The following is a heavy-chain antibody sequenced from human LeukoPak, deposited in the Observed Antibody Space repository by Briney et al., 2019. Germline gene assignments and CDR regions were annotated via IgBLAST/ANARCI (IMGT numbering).Heavy chain of an antibody. Sequence: ASVKVSCKASGYTFTGYYMHWVRQAPGQGLEWMGRINPNSGGTNYAQKFQGRVTMTRDTSIGTAYMELSRLRSDDTAVYYCARGGSCGDQARDNWFDPWGQGTLVTVSS. D-gene: IGHD4-17*01. CDR2: INPNSGGT. J-gene: IGHJ5*02. CDR1: GYTFTGYY. CDR3: ARGGSCGDQARDNWFDP. V-gene: IGHV1-2*06.